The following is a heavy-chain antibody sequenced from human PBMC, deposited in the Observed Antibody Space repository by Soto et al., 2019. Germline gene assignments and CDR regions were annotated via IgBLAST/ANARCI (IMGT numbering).Heavy chain of an antibody. CDR3: ARSFGWYAIDH. Sequence: QMQLQESGPGLVKPSETLSLTCAVSSASIITEQRWTWVRQPPGKGLEWIGEIHHSGSTNNNPSPRSRVTISVDKSKNQFSLTLNSVTAADTALYYCARSFGWYAIDHWGQGTLVIVSS. CDR2: IHHSGST. CDR1: SASIITEQR. V-gene: IGHV4-4*02. D-gene: IGHD6-19*01. J-gene: IGHJ4*02.